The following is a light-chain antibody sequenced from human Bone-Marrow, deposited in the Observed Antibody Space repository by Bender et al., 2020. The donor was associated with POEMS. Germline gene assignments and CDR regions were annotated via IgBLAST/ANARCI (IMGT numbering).Light chain of an antibody. V-gene: IGLV2-23*02. J-gene: IGLJ1*01. CDR1: SSDVGEYNL. CDR2: EVT. CDR3: CSYAGSSTYV. Sequence: QSALTQPASVSGSPGQSITISCSGTSSDVGEYNLVSWYQQHPGKAPQLMIYEVTKRPSGVSNRLSGSKSGKTASLTISGLQAEDEADYYCCSYAGSSTYVFGTGTKVTVL.